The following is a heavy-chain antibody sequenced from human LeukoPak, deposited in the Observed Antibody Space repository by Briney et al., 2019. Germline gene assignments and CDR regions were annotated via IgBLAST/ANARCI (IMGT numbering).Heavy chain of an antibody. V-gene: IGHV1-3*03. D-gene: IGHD3-9*01. J-gene: IGHJ4*02. CDR3: AREPVFYDILTGYYKGEGYFDY. CDR1: GYTFTSYA. Sequence: ASVKVSCKASGYTFTSYAMHWVRQAPGQRLEWMGWINTGNGNTKYSQEFQGRVTITRDTSASTAYMELSSLRSEDMAVYYCAREPVFYDILTGYYKGEGYFDYWGQGTLVTVSS. CDR2: INTGNGNT.